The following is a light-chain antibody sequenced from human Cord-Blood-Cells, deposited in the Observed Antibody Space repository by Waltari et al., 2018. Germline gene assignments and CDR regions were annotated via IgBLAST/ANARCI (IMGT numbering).Light chain of an antibody. CDR2: AAS. CDR1: QSISSY. CDR3: QQSYSTPPKLT. V-gene: IGKV1-39*01. J-gene: IGKJ4*01. Sequence: DIQMTQSPSSLSAHVGDRVTLTCRASQSISSYLNWYQQKPGKAPKLLIYAASSLQSGVPSRFSGSGSGTDFTLTISSLQPEDFATYYCQQSYSTPPKLTFGGGTKVEIK.